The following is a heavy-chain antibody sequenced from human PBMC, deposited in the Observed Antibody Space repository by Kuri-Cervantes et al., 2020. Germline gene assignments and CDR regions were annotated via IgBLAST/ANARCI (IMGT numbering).Heavy chain of an antibody. CDR3: ARGILRITMVRAYYYGMDV. CDR2: ISYDGSNK. D-gene: IGHD3-10*01. V-gene: IGHV3-30-3*01. CDR1: GFTFSGYA. J-gene: IGHJ6*02. Sequence: GESLKISCAASGFTFSGYAMHWVRQAPGKGLEWVAVISYDGSNKYYADSVKGRFTISRDNSRNTLYLQMNSLRAEDTAVYYCARGILRITMVRAYYYGMDVWGQGTTVTVSS.